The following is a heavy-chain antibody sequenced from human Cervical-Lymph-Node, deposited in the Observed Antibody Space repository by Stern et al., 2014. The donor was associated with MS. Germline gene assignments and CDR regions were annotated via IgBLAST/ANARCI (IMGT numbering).Heavy chain of an antibody. J-gene: IGHJ4*01. D-gene: IGHD4-11*01. Sequence: MQLVESGGGVVQPGRSLRLSCAASGFTFSSYGMHWVRQAPGKGLEWVAVIWYDGSNKYYADSVKGRFTISRDKSKNTLYLQMNSLRAEDTAVYYCARDSGDDYIKGIDYWGHGTLVTVSS. CDR2: IWYDGSNK. V-gene: IGHV3-33*01. CDR1: GFTFSSYG. CDR3: ARDSGDDYIKGIDY.